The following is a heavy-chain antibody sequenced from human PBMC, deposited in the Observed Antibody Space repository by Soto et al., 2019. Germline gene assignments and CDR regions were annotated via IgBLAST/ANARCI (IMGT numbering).Heavy chain of an antibody. D-gene: IGHD6-19*01. J-gene: IGHJ4*02. CDR2: ISGSGVST. Sequence: GGSLRLSCAASGFTFGSYGMAWVRQAPGKGLEWVSSISGSGVSTYYADSVQGRFTISRDNSRNTLFLQMSSLRAEDTALYYCANDRRAAVASFDSWGQGALVTVSS. CDR1: GFTFGSYG. V-gene: IGHV3-23*01. CDR3: ANDRRAAVASFDS.